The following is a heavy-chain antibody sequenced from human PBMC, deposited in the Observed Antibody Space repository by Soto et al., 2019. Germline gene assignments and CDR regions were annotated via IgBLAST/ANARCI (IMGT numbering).Heavy chain of an antibody. Sequence: PSETLSLTCAVYGGSFSGYYWSWIRQPPGKGLEWIGEINHSGSTNYNPSLKSRVTISVDTSKNQFSLKLSSVTAADTAVYYCARGSPRSGFWSGYSGYYYYGMDVWGQGTTVT. D-gene: IGHD3-3*01. V-gene: IGHV4-34*01. CDR1: GGSFSGYY. CDR3: ARGSPRSGFWSGYSGYYYYGMDV. CDR2: INHSGST. J-gene: IGHJ6*02.